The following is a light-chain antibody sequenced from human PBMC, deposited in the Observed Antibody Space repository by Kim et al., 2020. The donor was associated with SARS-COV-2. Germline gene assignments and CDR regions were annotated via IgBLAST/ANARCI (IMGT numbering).Light chain of an antibody. CDR2: GAS. V-gene: IGKV3-20*01. CDR3: HQYDSSPWT. J-gene: IGKJ1*01. CDR1: QSVSSNY. Sequence: SPGERATLSCRASQSVSSNYLAWYQQKPGQAPRLLIYGASSRATGSPDRFSGSGSGTEFTLTISRLEPEDFAVYFCHQYDSSPWTFGQGTKVDIK.